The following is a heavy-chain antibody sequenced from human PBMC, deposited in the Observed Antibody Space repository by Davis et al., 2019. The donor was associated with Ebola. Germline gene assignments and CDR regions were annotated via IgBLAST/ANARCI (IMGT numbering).Heavy chain of an antibody. CDR3: AKPSSFSSGYFDAFDK. CDR2: LSGGSGTT. CDR1: GFTFDDYT. D-gene: IGHD3-22*01. V-gene: IGHV3-23*01. Sequence: PGGSLRLSCAASGFTFDDYTMHWVRQAPGKGLEWVSALSGGSGTTHYADSVKGRFTISRDNSKNMLYLQMNSLRPEDTAVYYCAKPSSFSSGYFDAFDKWGHGTLVTVSS. J-gene: IGHJ3*02.